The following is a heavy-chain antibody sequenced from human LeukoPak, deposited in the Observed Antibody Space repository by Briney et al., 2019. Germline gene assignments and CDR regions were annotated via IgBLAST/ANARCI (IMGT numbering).Heavy chain of an antibody. V-gene: IGHV3-23*01. D-gene: IGHD6-13*01. J-gene: IGHJ4*02. CDR1: GFTFTDYA. CDR2: IGGIRGGT. CDR3: AKDQVGAAAGTLLHY. Sequence: GASLRLSCAASGFTFTDYAMTWVRQAPGEGLEWVSAIGGIRGGTKYADSVKGRFTISRDISKGTLYLQMNSLRADDTAVYYCAKDQVGAAAGTLLHYWGQGTLVTVSS.